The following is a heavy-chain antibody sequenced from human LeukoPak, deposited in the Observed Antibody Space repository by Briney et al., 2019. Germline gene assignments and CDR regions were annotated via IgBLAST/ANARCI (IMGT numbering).Heavy chain of an antibody. CDR2: ISYDGSNK. CDR3: AKDHRGQDVDTAMGY. V-gene: IGHV3-30*18. D-gene: IGHD5-18*01. J-gene: IGHJ4*02. CDR1: GFTFSSYG. Sequence: GGSLRLSCAASGFTFSSYGMHWVRQAPGKGLEWVAVISYDGSNKYYADSVKGRFTISRDNSKNTLYLQMNSLRAEDTAVYYCAKDHRGQDVDTAMGYWGQGTLVTVSS.